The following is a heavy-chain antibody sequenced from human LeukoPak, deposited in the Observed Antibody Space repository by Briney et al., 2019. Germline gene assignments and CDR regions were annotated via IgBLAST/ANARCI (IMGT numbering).Heavy chain of an antibody. D-gene: IGHD1/OR15-1a*01. J-gene: IGHJ4*02. V-gene: IGHV3-74*01. CDR2: SDSDGSGR. Sequence: GGSLRLSCSASGLTLIQYWMHWVRQIPGKGLVWVSRSDSDGSGRSYADSVKGRFTISRDDVKNMLYLQMNSLRVEDTGLYYCSTVEHFWGQGTLVTVS. CDR3: STVEHF. CDR1: GLTLIQYW.